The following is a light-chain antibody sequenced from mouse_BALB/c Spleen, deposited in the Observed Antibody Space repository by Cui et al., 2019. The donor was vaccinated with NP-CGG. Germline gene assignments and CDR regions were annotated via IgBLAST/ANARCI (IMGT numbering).Light chain of an antibody. Sequence: QAVVTQESALTTSPGETVTFTCRSSTGAVTTRNYANWVQEKPDHLFTGLIVGTNNRAPGVPARFSGSLIGDKAALTITGAQTEDEAIYFCALWYTNHWVFGGGTKLTVL. J-gene: IGLJ1*01. V-gene: IGLV1*01. CDR3: ALWYTNHWV. CDR1: TGAVTTRNY. CDR2: GTN.